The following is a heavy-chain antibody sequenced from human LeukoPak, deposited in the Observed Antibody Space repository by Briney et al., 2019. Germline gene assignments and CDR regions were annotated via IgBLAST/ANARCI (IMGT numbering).Heavy chain of an antibody. J-gene: IGHJ4*02. D-gene: IGHD6-19*01. Sequence: GGSLILSCAASGFTFSSYAMSWVRQAPGKGLEWVSSLTSSGGGTYYADFVKGRFTISRDNSKNTLYLQMNSLRVEDTAVYYCGRGGIALAGLDYWGQGTLVTVSS. CDR2: LTSSGGGT. CDR1: GFTFSSYA. V-gene: IGHV3-23*01. CDR3: GRGGIALAGLDY.